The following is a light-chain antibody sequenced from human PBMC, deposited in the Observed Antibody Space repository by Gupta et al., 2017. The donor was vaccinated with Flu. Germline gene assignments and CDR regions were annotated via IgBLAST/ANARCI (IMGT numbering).Light chain of an antibody. CDR1: QTISNY. V-gene: IGKV3-11*01. CDR3: RQRGNWPPYT. CDR2: DAS. Sequence: EIVLTQSPATLSLSPGERATLSCRASQTISNYLAWYQQKPGQIPRLLIYDASNRDTGVPFRFSGSGYGKDLTLTINSREQEDFAGYYCRQRGNWPPYTFGQGTKVEIK. J-gene: IGKJ2*01.